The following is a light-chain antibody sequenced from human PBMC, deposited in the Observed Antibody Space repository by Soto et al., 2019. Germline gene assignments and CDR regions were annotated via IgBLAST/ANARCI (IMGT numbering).Light chain of an antibody. J-gene: IGKJ2*03. CDR1: QIIANW. CDR2: DAT. V-gene: IGKV1-5*01. CDR3: LQYNTFPHS. Sequence: DIQMTQFPSTLSASVGDRVTLTCRASQIIANWLAWYQQRPGKAPTLVIFDATKLQTGVPARFSASVSGADFTLTISXLXXXXXXTYYCLQYNTFPHSFGPGTXLEIQ.